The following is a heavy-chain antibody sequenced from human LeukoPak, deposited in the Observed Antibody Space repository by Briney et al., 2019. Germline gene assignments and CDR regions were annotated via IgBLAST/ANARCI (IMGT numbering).Heavy chain of an antibody. Sequence: PGGSLGLSCAASGFTFSSYAMHWVRQAPGKGLEWVAVISYDGSNKYYADSVKGRFTVSRDNSKNTLYVQMKSLRAEDTAVYYCAKDFVVVPGNVNYFDYWGQGTLVTVSS. CDR2: ISYDGSNK. CDR1: GFTFSSYA. D-gene: IGHD2-21*02. V-gene: IGHV3-30*04. J-gene: IGHJ4*02. CDR3: AKDFVVVPGNVNYFDY.